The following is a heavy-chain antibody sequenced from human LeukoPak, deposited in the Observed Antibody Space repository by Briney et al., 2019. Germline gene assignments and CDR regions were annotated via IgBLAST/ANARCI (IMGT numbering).Heavy chain of an antibody. V-gene: IGHV4-59*01. CDR2: IYYSGTT. J-gene: IGHJ4*02. D-gene: IGHD6-13*01. Sequence: PSETLSLTCTVSGGSISSYYWSWIRQPPGKGLEWIGYIYYSGTTNYNPSLKSRVTISVDTSKNQFSLKLSSVTAADTAVYYCARGVNIAAAQYGYWGQGTLVIVSS. CDR3: ARGVNIAAAQYGY. CDR1: GGSISSYY.